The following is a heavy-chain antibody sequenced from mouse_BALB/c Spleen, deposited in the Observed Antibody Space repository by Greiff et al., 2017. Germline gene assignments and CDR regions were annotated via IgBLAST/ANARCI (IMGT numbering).Heavy chain of an antibody. D-gene: IGHD6-1*01. Sequence: EVKLQESGAELVKPGASVKLSCTASGFNIKDTYMHWVKQRPEQGLEWIGRIDPANGNTKYDPKFQGKATITADTSSNTAYLQLSSLTPEDTAVYYCARSLPFAYWGQGTLVTVSA. CDR1: GFNIKDTY. CDR3: ARSLPFAY. J-gene: IGHJ3*01. CDR2: IDPANGNT. V-gene: IGHV14-3*02.